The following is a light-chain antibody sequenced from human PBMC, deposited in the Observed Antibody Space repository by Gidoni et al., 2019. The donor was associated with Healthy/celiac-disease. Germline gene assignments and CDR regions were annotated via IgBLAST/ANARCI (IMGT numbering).Light chain of an antibody. J-gene: IGLJ2*01. CDR3: AAWDDSLSGRV. Sequence: QSVLTQPPSASGTPGQGVTISFSGSSSNIGSNYVYCYQQLPGTAPKLLIYRNNQRPSGVPDRFSGSKSGTSASLAISGLRSEDEADYYCAAWDDSLSGRVFGGGTKLTVL. V-gene: IGLV1-47*01. CDR2: RNN. CDR1: SSNIGSNY.